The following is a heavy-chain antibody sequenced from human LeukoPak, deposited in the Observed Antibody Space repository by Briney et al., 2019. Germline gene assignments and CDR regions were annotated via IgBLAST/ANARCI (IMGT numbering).Heavy chain of an antibody. Sequence: ASVKVSCKASGGTFSSYAISWVRQAPGQGLEWMGRIIPILGIANYAQKFQGRVTITADKSTSTAYMELSSLRSEDTAVYYCASISSSQTWGAFDIWGQGTMVTVSS. V-gene: IGHV1-69*04. CDR1: GGTFSSYA. CDR3: ASISSSQTWGAFDI. J-gene: IGHJ3*02. D-gene: IGHD6-13*01. CDR2: IIPILGIA.